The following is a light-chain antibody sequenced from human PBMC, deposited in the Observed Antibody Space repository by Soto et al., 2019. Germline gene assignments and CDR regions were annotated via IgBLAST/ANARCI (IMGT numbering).Light chain of an antibody. CDR2: GAS. V-gene: IGKV3-20*01. CDR3: QQSDSSPPIT. J-gene: IGKJ5*01. CDR1: QSVSSSY. Sequence: EIVLTQSPGTVSLSPGERATLSCRSIQSVSSSYLAWYQQKPGQAPRLLIYGASSRATGIPDRFSGSGSGTEFTLTISILQPEDFATYYCQQSDSSPPITFGQGTRLEIK.